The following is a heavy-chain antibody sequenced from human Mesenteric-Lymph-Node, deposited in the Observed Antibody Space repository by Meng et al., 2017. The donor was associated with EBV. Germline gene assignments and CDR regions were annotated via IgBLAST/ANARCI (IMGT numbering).Heavy chain of an antibody. CDR2: IYHSGTT. Sequence: QLLRQESGPGWGRPSPTPSLTCAVSGGSIISGGSSWSWIRQAPGKGLEWIGFIYHSGTTYLNPSLRSRVNLSVDTSKNQFSLNLRSVSAADTAIYYCARSAGGDYFDYWGQGTLVTVSS. V-gene: IGHV4-30-2*01. CDR3: ARSAGGDYFDY. D-gene: IGHD1-26*01. CDR1: GGSIISGGSS. J-gene: IGHJ4*02.